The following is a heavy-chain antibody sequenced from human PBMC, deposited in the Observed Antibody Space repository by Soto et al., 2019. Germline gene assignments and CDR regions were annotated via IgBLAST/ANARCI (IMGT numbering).Heavy chain of an antibody. V-gene: IGHV4-30-4*01. J-gene: IGHJ4*02. CDR2: IYYSGST. CDR1: GGSISSGDYY. CDR3: ARQYYYDSTSFDY. Sequence: SETLSLTGTVSGGSISSGDYYWSWIRQPPGKGLEWIGYIYYSGSTYYNPSLKSRVTISVDTSKNQFSLKLGSVTAADTAVYYCARQYYYDSTSFDYWGQGTLVTVSS. D-gene: IGHD3-22*01.